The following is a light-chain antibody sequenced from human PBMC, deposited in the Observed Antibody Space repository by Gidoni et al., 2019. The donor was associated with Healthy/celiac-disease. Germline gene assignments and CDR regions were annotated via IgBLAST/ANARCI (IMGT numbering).Light chain of an antibody. J-gene: IGKJ1*01. CDR2: WAS. V-gene: IGKV4-1*01. CDR1: QSVLYSSNNKNY. CDR3: QQYYTSPRT. Sequence: DIVMTQSPDSLAVSLGERATINCKSSQSVLYSSNNKNYLAWYQQKPGQPPKLLIYWASTRESGVPDRFGGSGSGTDFTLTSSSLQAEDVAVYYCQQYYTSPRTFXQXTRVEIK.